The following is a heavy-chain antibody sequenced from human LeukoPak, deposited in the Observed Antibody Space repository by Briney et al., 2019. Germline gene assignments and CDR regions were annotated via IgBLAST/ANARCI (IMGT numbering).Heavy chain of an antibody. Sequence: ASVKVSCRASGYTFTSYAMHWVRQAPGQRLEWMGWISAYNGNTNYAQKLQGRVTMTTDTSTSTAYMELRSLRSDDTAVYYCARVPHLEWLLYPSYEYFDYWGQGTLVTVSS. D-gene: IGHD3-3*01. J-gene: IGHJ4*02. CDR1: GYTFTSYA. CDR2: ISAYNGNT. V-gene: IGHV1-18*01. CDR3: ARVPHLEWLLYPSYEYFDY.